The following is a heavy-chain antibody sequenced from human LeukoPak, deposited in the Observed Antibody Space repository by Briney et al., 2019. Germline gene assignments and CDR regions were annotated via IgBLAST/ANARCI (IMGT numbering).Heavy chain of an antibody. J-gene: IGHJ4*02. CDR2: IIPIFGTA. V-gene: IGHV1-69*05. CDR1: GGTFSSYA. CDR3: ARSHTVTTESFDY. D-gene: IGHD4-11*01. Sequence: SVKVSXKASGGTFSSYAISWVRQAPGQGLEWMERIIPIFGTANYAQKFQGRVTITTDESTSTAYMELSSLRSEDTAVYYCARSHTVTTESFDYWGQGTLVTVSS.